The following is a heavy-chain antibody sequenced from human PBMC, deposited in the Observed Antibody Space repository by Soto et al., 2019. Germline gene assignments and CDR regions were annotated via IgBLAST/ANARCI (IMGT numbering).Heavy chain of an antibody. J-gene: IGHJ1*01. V-gene: IGHV4-61*01. CDR3: ARIELPLEYFQH. Sequence: SATLSLTCTVSGGSVSSGSYYWSWIRQPPGKGLEWIGYIYYSGSTNYNPSLKSRVTISVDTSKNQFSLKLSSVTAADTAVYYCARIELPLEYFQHWGQGTLVTVSS. CDR1: GGSVSSGSYY. CDR2: IYYSGST. D-gene: IGHD3-10*01.